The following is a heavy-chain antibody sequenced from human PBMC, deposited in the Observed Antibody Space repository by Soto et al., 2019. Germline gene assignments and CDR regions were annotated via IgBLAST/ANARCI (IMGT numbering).Heavy chain of an antibody. CDR2: IYYSGST. J-gene: IGHJ6*03. Sequence: PSETLSLTCTVSGGSISSYYWSWIRQPPGKGLEWIGYIYYSGSTNYNPSLKSRVTISVDTSKNQFSLKLGSVTAADTAVYYCARVGYYGSGTVRPNYYYYMDVWGKGTTVTVSS. V-gene: IGHV4-59*01. D-gene: IGHD3-10*01. CDR3: ARVGYYGSGTVRPNYYYYMDV. CDR1: GGSISSYY.